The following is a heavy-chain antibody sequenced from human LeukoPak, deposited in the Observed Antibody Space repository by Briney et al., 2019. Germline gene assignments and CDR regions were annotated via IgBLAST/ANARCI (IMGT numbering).Heavy chain of an antibody. V-gene: IGHV4-4*02. CDR2: IYHSGST. CDR1: GGSISSSNW. J-gene: IGHJ3*02. CDR3: ARDEGHCSGGSCYTTGAFNI. D-gene: IGHD2-15*01. Sequence: PSETLSLTCAVSGGSISSSNWWSWVRQPPGKGLEWLGEIYHSGSTNYNPSLKGRVTISVDKSKNQFSLSLSSVTAADTAVYYCARDEGHCSGGSCYTTGAFNIWGQGTMVTVSS.